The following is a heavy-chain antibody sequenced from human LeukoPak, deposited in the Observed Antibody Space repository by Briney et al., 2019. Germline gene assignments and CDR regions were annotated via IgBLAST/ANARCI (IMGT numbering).Heavy chain of an antibody. CDR2: ISYDGSNK. Sequence: GGSLRLSCAASGFTFSSYGMHWVRQAPGKGLEWVAVISYDGSNKYYADSVKGRFTISRDNSKNTLYLQMNSLRAEDTAVYYCAKDKHDSSGYYYDAFDIWGQGTMVTVSS. CDR3: AKDKHDSSGYYYDAFDI. D-gene: IGHD3-22*01. J-gene: IGHJ3*02. CDR1: GFTFSSYG. V-gene: IGHV3-30*18.